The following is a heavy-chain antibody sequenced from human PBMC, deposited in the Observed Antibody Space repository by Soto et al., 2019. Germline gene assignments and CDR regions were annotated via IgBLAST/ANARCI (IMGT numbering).Heavy chain of an antibody. D-gene: IGHD3-10*01. Sequence: QVQLVESGGGLVKPGGSLRLSCVASGFTFSDYYMSWIRQAPGKGLEWVSYISSSNSSTTYADSVKGRFTISRDNAKNSLYLQMNSLRAEDTAVYYCARYYYASGSYHYYFDYWGQGTLVTVSS. CDR1: GFTFSDYY. CDR2: ISSSNSST. J-gene: IGHJ4*02. V-gene: IGHV3-11*06. CDR3: ARYYYASGSYHYYFDY.